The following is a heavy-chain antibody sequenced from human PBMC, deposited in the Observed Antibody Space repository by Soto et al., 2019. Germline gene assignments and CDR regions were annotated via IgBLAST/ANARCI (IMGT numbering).Heavy chain of an antibody. Sequence: AQLVESGGGLVQPGGSLRLSRAASGFTFSRDEMNWVRQAQGKGLERVAYISGTSSTIYYADSVRGRFTISRDNANNTLVLQMDSLRDEDTAVYYCVREDQRGWFNHKHFDSWGQGTLVTVSS. V-gene: IGHV3-48*03. J-gene: IGHJ5*01. D-gene: IGHD6-19*01. CDR3: VREDQRGWFNHKHFDS. CDR1: GFTFSRDE. CDR2: ISGTSSTI.